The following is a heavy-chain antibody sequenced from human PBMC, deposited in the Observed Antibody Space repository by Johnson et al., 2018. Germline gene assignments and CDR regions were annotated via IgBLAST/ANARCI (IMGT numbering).Heavy chain of an antibody. D-gene: IGHD4-11*01. Sequence: EVQLVESGGGLVQPGGSLRLSCAASGFTFSSYWMSWVRQAPGKGLEWVANIKQDGSEKYYVDSVKGRFTISRDNAKNSLYLQMNSLRAEDTAVYYCARDGHGLHDAFDIWGQGTMVTVSS. V-gene: IGHV3-7*01. CDR2: IKQDGSEK. J-gene: IGHJ3*02. CDR1: GFTFSSYW. CDR3: ARDGHGLHDAFDI.